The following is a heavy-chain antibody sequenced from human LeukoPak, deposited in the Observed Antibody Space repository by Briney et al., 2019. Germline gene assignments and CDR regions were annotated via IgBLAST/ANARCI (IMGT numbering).Heavy chain of an antibody. D-gene: IGHD3-10*01. CDR2: INHSGST. CDR1: GGSFSGYY. J-gene: IGHJ4*02. CDR3: ARTYYYGSGRRGTSSH. V-gene: IGHV4-34*01. Sequence: SETLSLTCAVYGGSFSGYYWSWIRQPPGKGLEWIGEINHSGSTNYNPSLKSRVTISVDTSKNQFSLKLSSVTAADTAVYYCARTYYYGSGRRGTSSHWGQGTLVTVSS.